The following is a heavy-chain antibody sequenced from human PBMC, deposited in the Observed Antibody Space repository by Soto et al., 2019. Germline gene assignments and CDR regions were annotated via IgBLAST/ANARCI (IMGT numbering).Heavy chain of an antibody. V-gene: IGHV1-24*01. CDR1: GDTFTSHC. Sequence: ASVKVSCKTSGDTFTSHCIHWVRQAPGQGLEWMGSFDPRDDDTIYAQKFQGRVTMTEDTSTDTAYMELSSLRSEDTAVYYCATDVSSGSCYEGDAFDIWGQGTMVTVSS. CDR2: FDPRDDDT. D-gene: IGHD2-15*01. CDR3: ATDVSSGSCYEGDAFDI. J-gene: IGHJ3*02.